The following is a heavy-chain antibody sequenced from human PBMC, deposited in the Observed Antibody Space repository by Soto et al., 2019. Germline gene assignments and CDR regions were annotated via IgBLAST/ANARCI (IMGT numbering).Heavy chain of an antibody. V-gene: IGHV3-23*01. J-gene: IGHJ5*02. CDR1: VFTFSSYA. D-gene: IGHD6-13*01. Sequence: PGCSPELGCASSVFTFSSYAMRWFRQTPGKGLEWVSAISGSGGSTYYADSVKGRFTLSRDNSKNTLYLQMNSLRAEDTAVYYCAKDLGLYSSSWTRWFDLWGQGTLVTVSS. CDR3: AKDLGLYSSSWTRWFDL. CDR2: ISGSGGST.